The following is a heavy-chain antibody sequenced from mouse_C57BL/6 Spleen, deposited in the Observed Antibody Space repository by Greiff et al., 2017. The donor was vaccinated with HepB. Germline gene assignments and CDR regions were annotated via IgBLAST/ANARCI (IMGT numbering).Heavy chain of an antibody. CDR1: GYTFTSYG. CDR2: IYPRSGNT. V-gene: IGHV1-81*01. J-gene: IGHJ4*01. Sequence: LQESGAELARPGASVKLSCKASGYTFTSYGISWVKQRTGQGLEWIGEIYPRSGNTYYNEKFKGKATLTADKSSSTAYMELRSLTSEDSAVYFCARYDYDVYYAMDYWGQGTSVTVSS. D-gene: IGHD2-4*01. CDR3: ARYDYDVYYAMDY.